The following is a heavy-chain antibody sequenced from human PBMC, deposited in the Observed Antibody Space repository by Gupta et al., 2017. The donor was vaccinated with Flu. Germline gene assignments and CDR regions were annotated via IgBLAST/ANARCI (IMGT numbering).Heavy chain of an antibody. V-gene: IGHV3-30*04. D-gene: IGHD1-7*01. CDR2: ISYDGSNK. CDR3: ARDGWAGTTGFYYYYYMDV. J-gene: IGHJ6*03. CDR1: GFTLNKHA. Sequence: QVQLVESGGGVVQPGRSRSLSCAASGFTLNKHAMHWVRQAPGKGLEWVAVISYDGSNKYYADSVKGRFTFSRDNSKNTLYLQVNSLRAEDTGVYYCARDGWAGTTGFYYYYYMDVWGKGTTVIVSS.